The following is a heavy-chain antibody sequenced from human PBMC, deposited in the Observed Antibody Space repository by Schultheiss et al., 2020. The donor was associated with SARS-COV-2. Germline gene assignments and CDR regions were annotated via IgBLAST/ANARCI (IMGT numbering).Heavy chain of an antibody. Sequence: GGSLRLSCAASGFTFRNYGMDWVRQAPGKGLEWVAGIWYDGRNKYYADSVKGRFSISRDNSKNTLYLEMNSLRVEDTAVYYCTTDFPMVYGDDDLTFDYWGQGTLVTVSS. V-gene: IGHV3-33*01. D-gene: IGHD4-17*01. CDR2: IWYDGRNK. J-gene: IGHJ4*02. CDR3: TTDFPMVYGDDDLTFDY. CDR1: GFTFRNYG.